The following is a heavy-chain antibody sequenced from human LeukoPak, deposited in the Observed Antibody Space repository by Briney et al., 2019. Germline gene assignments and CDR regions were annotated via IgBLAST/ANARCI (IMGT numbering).Heavy chain of an antibody. CDR2: ISYDGSNK. CDR1: GFTFSSYG. Sequence: PGGSLRLSCAASGFTFSSYGMHWVRQAPGKGLEWVAVISYDGSNKYYADSVKGRFTISRDNSKNTLYLQMNSLRAEDTAVYYCARDSQEFFQHWGQGTLVTVSS. J-gene: IGHJ1*01. CDR3: ARDSQEFFQH. V-gene: IGHV3-30*03.